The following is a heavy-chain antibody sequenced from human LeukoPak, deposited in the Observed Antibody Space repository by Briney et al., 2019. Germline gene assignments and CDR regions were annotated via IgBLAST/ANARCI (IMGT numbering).Heavy chain of an antibody. CDR2: ISGDGGST. CDR1: GFTFDDYA. CDR3: AKDRGPSRGGREALGY. V-gene: IGHV3-43*02. Sequence: GGSLRLSCAASGFTFDDYAMHWVRQAPGKGLEWVSLISGDGGSTYYADSVKGRFTISRDNSKNSLYLQMNSLRTADTALYYCAKDRGPSRGGREALGYWGQGTLVTVSS. J-gene: IGHJ4*02. D-gene: IGHD3-16*01.